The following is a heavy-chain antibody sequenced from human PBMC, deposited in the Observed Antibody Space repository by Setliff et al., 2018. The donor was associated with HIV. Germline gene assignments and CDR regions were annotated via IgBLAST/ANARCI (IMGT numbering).Heavy chain of an antibody. V-gene: IGHV3-15*01. Sequence: LRLSCAASGFTFSNAWMSWVRQAPGKGLEWVGRIKSKTDGGTTDYAAPVKGRFTISRDDSKNTLYLQMNSLKTEDTAVYYCTTDRGQLVRDYWGQGTLVTVSS. CDR1: GFTFSNAW. J-gene: IGHJ4*02. CDR2: IKSKTDGGTT. D-gene: IGHD6-13*01. CDR3: TTDRGQLVRDY.